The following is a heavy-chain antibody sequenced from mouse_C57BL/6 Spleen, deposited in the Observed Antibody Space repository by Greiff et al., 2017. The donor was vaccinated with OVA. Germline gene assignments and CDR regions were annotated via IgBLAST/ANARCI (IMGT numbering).Heavy chain of an antibody. J-gene: IGHJ1*03. D-gene: IGHD2-1*01. V-gene: IGHV1-61*01. CDR1: GYTFTSYW. CDR2: IYPSDSET. CDR3: ARVGVYYGNYVGYFDV. Sequence: VKLQQPGAELVRPGSSVKLSCKASGYTFTSYWMDWVKQRPGQGLEWIGNIYPSDSETHYNQKFKDKATLTVDKSSSTAYMQLSSLTSEDSAVYYCARVGVYYGNYVGYFDVWGTGTTVTVSS.